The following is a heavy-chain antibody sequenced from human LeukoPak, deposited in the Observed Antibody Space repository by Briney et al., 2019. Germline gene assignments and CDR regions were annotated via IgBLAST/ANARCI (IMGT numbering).Heavy chain of an antibody. CDR2: ISAYNGNT. J-gene: IGHJ3*02. D-gene: IGHD4-23*01. CDR3: ARDLYGGNSEAFDI. V-gene: IGHV1-18*01. Sequence: ASVKVSCKASGYTLTSYGISWVRQAPGQGLEWMGWISAYNGNTNYAQKLQGRVTLTTDTSTSTAYMELRSLRSDDTAVYYCARDLYGGNSEAFDIWGQGTMVTVSS. CDR1: GYTLTSYG.